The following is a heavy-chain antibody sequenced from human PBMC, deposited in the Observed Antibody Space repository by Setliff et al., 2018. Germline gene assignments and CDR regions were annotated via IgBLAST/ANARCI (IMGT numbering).Heavy chain of an antibody. Sequence: ASVKVSCKASGYTFSHSGITWVRQAPGQGLEWMGWISVYTGDTNYAQKLQGRVTMTTDATTNAAYMELRGLTSDDTAVYYCSRLVRYCSKTTCQTASGAEVWGQGTLVTVSS. V-gene: IGHV1-18*01. CDR3: SRLVRYCSKTTCQTASGAEV. J-gene: IGHJ1*01. D-gene: IGHD2-8*01. CDR2: ISVYTGDT. CDR1: GYTFSHSG.